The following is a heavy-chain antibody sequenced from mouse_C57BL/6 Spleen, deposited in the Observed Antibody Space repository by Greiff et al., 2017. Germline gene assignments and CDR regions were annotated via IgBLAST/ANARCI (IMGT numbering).Heavy chain of an antibody. CDR1: GFTFSSYA. J-gene: IGHJ3*01. V-gene: IGHV5-9-1*02. D-gene: IGHD1-1*01. Sequence: EVKLVESGAGLVKPGGSLKLSCAASGFTFSSYAMSWVRQTPEKRLEWVAYISSGGDYIYYADTVKGRFTISRDSARNTLFLQMSSLKSEDTAMYDCTRDLNTVWFAYWGQGTLVTVSA. CDR3: TRDLNTVWFAY. CDR2: ISSGGDYI.